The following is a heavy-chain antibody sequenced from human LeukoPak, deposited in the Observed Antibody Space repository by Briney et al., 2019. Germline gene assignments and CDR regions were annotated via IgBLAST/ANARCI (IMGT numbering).Heavy chain of an antibody. CDR1: GFTFSNYW. CDR2: INRDGSTT. V-gene: IGHV3-74*03. D-gene: IGHD3-10*01. CDR3: ARDKKSGESSEIDY. Sequence: GGSLRLSCAASGFTFSNYWVHWVRQAPGKGLVWVSRINRDGSTTKYADSVKGRFTVSRDNAKNTLNLEMNSLRAEDTAVYYCARDKKSGESSEIDYWGQGTLVTVSS. J-gene: IGHJ4*02.